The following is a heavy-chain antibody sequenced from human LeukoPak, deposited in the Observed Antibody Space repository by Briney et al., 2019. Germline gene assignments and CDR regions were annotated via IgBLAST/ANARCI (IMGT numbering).Heavy chain of an antibody. Sequence: GGSLRLSCAASGFTVSSNYMSWVRQAPGKGLEWVSLIYSGGSTYYADSVKGRFAISRDNSKNTLYLQMSSLRAEDTAVYYCARVGPWGGYYLFDYWGQGTLVTVSS. V-gene: IGHV3-66*01. J-gene: IGHJ4*02. CDR2: IYSGGST. CDR3: ARVGPWGGYYLFDY. D-gene: IGHD3-3*01. CDR1: GFTVSSNY.